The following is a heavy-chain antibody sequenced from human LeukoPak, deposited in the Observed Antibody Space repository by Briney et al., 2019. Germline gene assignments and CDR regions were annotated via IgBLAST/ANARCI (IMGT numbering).Heavy chain of an antibody. V-gene: IGHV3-30*18. D-gene: IGHD2-15*01. Sequence: GGSLGLSCAASGFTFSSYGMHWVRQAPGKGLEWVAVISYDGSNKYYADSVKGRFTISRDNSKNTLYLQMNSLRAEDTAVYYCAKDGYCSGGSCYPVTYYYGMDVWGQGTTVTVSS. CDR3: AKDGYCSGGSCYPVTYYYGMDV. CDR2: ISYDGSNK. J-gene: IGHJ6*02. CDR1: GFTFSSYG.